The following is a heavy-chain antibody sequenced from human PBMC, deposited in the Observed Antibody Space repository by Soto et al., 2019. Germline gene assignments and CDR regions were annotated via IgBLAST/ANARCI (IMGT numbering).Heavy chain of an antibody. Sequence: SETLSLTCAVSGYSIGSASYWGWIRQSPGKGLEWIGNIYHSGTTYYNPSLESRVTISADTSNNHFSLKLNSVSAADTAVYYCARAFYGGYAAYYYGMDVWGQGTTVTVSS. D-gene: IGHD4-17*01. V-gene: IGHV4-38-2*01. CDR1: GYSIGSASY. CDR2: IYHSGTT. CDR3: ARAFYGGYAAYYYGMDV. J-gene: IGHJ6*02.